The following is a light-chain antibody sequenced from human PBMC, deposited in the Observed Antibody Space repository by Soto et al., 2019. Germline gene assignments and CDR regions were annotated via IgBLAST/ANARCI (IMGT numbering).Light chain of an antibody. CDR2: GAS. CDR1: QSVGSSY. J-gene: IGKJ5*01. Sequence: EIVLTQSPGTLSLSPGERAALSCGASQSVGSSYLAWYQQKPGQAPRLLIYGASSRATGIRDRFSGSGSGRDFTLTISRLEPEDFAVYYCQQYVSSQITFGQGTRLEI. CDR3: QQYVSSQIT. V-gene: IGKV3-20*01.